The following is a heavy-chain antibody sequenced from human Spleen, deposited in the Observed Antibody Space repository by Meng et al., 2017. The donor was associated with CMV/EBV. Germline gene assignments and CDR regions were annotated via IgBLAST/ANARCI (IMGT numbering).Heavy chain of an antibody. J-gene: IGHJ4*02. CDR3: ARDYSSGFDS. V-gene: IGHV3-21*01. CDR2: IVSNNNYI. Sequence: ELQLVDSGGGPVKPGGSLRLSCAASGFTFSTYSMNWVRQDPGKGLEWVSSIVSNNNYIYYADSVKGRFTISRDNAKNSLYLQMNSLRAEDKAVYYCARDYSSGFDSRGQGTMVTVSS. CDR1: GFTFSTYS. D-gene: IGHD6-19*01.